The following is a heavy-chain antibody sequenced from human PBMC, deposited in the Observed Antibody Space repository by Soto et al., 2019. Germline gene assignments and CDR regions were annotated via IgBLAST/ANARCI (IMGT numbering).Heavy chain of an antibody. CDR1: GYTFTGYY. CDR2: INPNSGGT. D-gene: IGHD1-1*01. J-gene: IGHJ6*02. V-gene: IGHV1-2*04. Sequence: ASVKVSCKASGYTFTGYYMHWVRQAPGQGLEWMGWINPNSGGTNYAQKFQGWVTMTRDTSISTAYMELSRLRSDDTAVYYCARENDAPWYYGMDVWGQGTTVTVSS. CDR3: ARENDAPWYYGMDV.